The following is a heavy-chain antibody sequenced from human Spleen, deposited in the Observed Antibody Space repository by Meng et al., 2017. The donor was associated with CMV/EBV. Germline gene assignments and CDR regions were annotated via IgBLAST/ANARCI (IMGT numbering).Heavy chain of an antibody. CDR2: IKQDGSEK. Sequence: GESLKISCAASGFTFSSYWMSWVRQAPGKGLEWVANIKQDGSEKYYVDSVKGRFTISRDNAKNSLSLQMNSLRAEDTAVYYCAREVLESIYYYAMDVWGQGTTVTVSS. CDR1: GFTFSSYW. V-gene: IGHV3-7*01. D-gene: IGHD1-1*01. CDR3: AREVLESIYYYAMDV. J-gene: IGHJ6*02.